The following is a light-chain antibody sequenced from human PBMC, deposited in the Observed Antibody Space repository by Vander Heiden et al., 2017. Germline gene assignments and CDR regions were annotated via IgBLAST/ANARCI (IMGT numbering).Light chain of an antibody. CDR2: DAS. CDR3: QQYSIDSPT. V-gene: IGKV1-5*01. J-gene: IGKJ1*01. Sequence: DIQIPPPPSTLSASVGDRVTITCRASQSITTWLAWYQQKPGKAPKLLIYDASNLQSGVPSRFSGSGSGTDFSLTISSLQPDDFATYYCQQYSIDSPTFGQGTKVEI. CDR1: QSITTW.